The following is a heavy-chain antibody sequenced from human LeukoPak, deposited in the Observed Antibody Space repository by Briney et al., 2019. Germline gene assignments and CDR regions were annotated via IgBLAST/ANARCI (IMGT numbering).Heavy chain of an antibody. CDR3: ARALSLDY. V-gene: IGHV1-2*02. Sequence: GASVKVSCKASGYTFTDYYIGWVRQAPGQGLEWMGWINPNSGGTNYAQKFQGRVTMTRDTSISTAYMELSSLRSDDTAVYYCARALSLDYWGQGTLVAVSS. CDR1: GYTFTDYY. CDR2: INPNSGGT. J-gene: IGHJ4*02.